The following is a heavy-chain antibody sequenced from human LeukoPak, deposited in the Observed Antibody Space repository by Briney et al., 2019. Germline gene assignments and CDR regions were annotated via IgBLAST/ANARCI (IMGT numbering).Heavy chain of an antibody. CDR2: IWYDGSNK. CDR1: GFTFSSYG. J-gene: IGHJ4*02. Sequence: PGGSLRLSCVASGFTFSSYGMHWVRQVPGKGLEWMALIWYDGSNKYYSDSVKGRFTISRDNSKNTLYLQMNSLRAEDTAVYYCAREGPRGNSQFDYWGQGTLVTVSS. V-gene: IGHV3-33*01. D-gene: IGHD4-23*01. CDR3: AREGPRGNSQFDY.